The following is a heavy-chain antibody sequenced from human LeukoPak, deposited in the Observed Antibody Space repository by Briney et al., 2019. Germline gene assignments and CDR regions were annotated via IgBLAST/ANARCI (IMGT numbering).Heavy chain of an antibody. D-gene: IGHD4-17*01. Sequence: SETLSLTCTVSGASIIXANYYWNWIRQPPGKGLEXIGSIYYSGSTHSNPSLKSRVTVSVDTSKNQFSLKLSSVTAADTAVYYCARALGGPTVTHFDYWGQGTLVTVSS. J-gene: IGHJ4*02. CDR2: IYYSGST. V-gene: IGHV4-39*07. CDR3: ARALGGPTVTHFDY. CDR1: GASIIXANYY.